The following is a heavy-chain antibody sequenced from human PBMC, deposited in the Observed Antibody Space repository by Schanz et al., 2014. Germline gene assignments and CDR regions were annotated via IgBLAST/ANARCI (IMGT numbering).Heavy chain of an antibody. J-gene: IGHJ5*02. CDR1: GFTFSNAW. CDR3: STTPNFYASGTYSWFDP. V-gene: IGHV3-15*01. CDR2: IKSRSDGGTT. Sequence: EVQLLESGGGLVQPGGSLSLSCVASGFTFSNAWMNWVRQGPGNRLEWVGRIKSRSDGGTTDYAAPVKGRFIISRDDSRNTLYLQMSGLKTEDTAVYYCSTTPNFYASGTYSWFDPWGQGTRVTVSS. D-gene: IGHD3-10*01.